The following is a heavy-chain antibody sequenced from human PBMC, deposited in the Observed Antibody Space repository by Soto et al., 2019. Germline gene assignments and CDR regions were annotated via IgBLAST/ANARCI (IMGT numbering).Heavy chain of an antibody. D-gene: IGHD1-26*01. CDR2: ISSSSSYT. J-gene: IGHJ6*02. Sequence: GGSLRLSCAASGFTFSDYYMSWIRQAPGKGLEWVSYISSSSSYTNYADSVKGRFTISRDNAKNSLYLQMNSLRAEDTAVYYCARGGRYYYYYGMDVWGQGTMVTVSS. V-gene: IGHV3-11*06. CDR1: GFTFSDYY. CDR3: ARGGRYYYYYGMDV.